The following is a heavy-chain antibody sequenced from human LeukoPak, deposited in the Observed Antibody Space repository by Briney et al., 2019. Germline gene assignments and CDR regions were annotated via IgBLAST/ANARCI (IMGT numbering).Heavy chain of an antibody. CDR3: ARRSIAMAGVYGMDV. CDR1: GGSTSSYY. J-gene: IGHJ6*02. D-gene: IGHD6-19*01. V-gene: IGHV4-4*07. CDR2: IYTSGST. Sequence: SETLSLTCTVSGGSTSSYYWSWIRQPAGKGLEWIGRIYTSGSTNYNPSLKSRVTISVDTSKNQFSLRLSSVTAADTAVYYCARRSIAMAGVYGMDVWGQGTTVTVSS.